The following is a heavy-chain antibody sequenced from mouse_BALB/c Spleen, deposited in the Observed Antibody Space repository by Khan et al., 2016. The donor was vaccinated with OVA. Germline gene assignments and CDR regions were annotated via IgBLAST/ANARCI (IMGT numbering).Heavy chain of an antibody. CDR1: GYTFTNYG. CDR2: INTYTGEP. J-gene: IGHJ1*01. CDR3: ARGAIYRYADG. V-gene: IGHV9-1*02. Sequence: QIQLVQSGPELKKPGETVRISCKASGYTFTNYGMKWVKKVPGKGLKWMGWINTYTGEPTYTDDFKGRFAFSLETSASTAYLQISNLKNEDMATYFCARGAIYRYADGWVAGTTVTFSS.